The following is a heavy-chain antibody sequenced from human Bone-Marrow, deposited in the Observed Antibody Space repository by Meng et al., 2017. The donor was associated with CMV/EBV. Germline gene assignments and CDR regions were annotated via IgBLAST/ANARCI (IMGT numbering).Heavy chain of an antibody. Sequence: SGFIFSNYGMHWVRQATGKGLEWVTLTSYDGSNKYYADSVRGRFTIARDNSMNTLYLQMNSLRAEDTAVYYCARDLMAKSASYPGRWGQGTLVTVSS. CDR3: ARDLMAKSASYPGR. CDR1: GFIFSNYG. D-gene: IGHD1-26*01. CDR2: TSYDGSNK. J-gene: IGHJ1*01. V-gene: IGHV3-30*03.